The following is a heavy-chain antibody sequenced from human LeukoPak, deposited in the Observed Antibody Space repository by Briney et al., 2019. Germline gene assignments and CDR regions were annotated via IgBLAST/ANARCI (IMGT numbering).Heavy chain of an antibody. D-gene: IGHD4/OR15-4a*01. CDR2: ISSSSSYI. Sequence: NPGRSLRLSCAASGFTFSSYSMNWGRQAPRKGLELVSSISSSSSYIYYADSVKSRFTISRDNAKNSLYFQMNSLITDDTAAYYCARDSGCFDPWGQGTLVTVSS. CDR3: ARDSGCFDP. V-gene: IGHV3-21*01. CDR1: GFTFSSYS. J-gene: IGHJ5*02.